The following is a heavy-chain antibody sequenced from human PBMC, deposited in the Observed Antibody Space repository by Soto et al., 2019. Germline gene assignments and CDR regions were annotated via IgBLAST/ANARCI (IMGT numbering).Heavy chain of an antibody. V-gene: IGHV4-39*01. J-gene: IGHJ6*02. CDR1: GGSTSSSSYY. D-gene: IGHD3-3*01. CDR2: IYYSGST. CDR3: AIHGRVDFWSGSVYGMAV. Sequence: SETLSLTCTVSGGSTSSSSYYWCWIRQPPGKGLEWIGSIYYSGSTYYNPSLKSRVTISVDTSKNQFSLKLSSVTAADTAVYYCAIHGRVDFWSGSVYGMAVWVQGTTVT.